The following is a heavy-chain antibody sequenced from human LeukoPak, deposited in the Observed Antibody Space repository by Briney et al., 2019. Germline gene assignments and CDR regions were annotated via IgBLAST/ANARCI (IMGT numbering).Heavy chain of an antibody. CDR1: GFRLTYYA. V-gene: IGHV3-23*01. J-gene: IGHJ6*02. CDR2: ISGGNERT. D-gene: IGHD3-3*01. CDR3: ARRRGSGSWYYSALDV. Sequence: GGSLRLSCVASGFRLTYYAMTWVRQAPGKGLEWVSVISGGNERTYYADSVQGRVTISRDDSKNMLFLQMNSLRVEDTAVYFCARRRGSGSWYYSALDVWGQGTTVTVSS.